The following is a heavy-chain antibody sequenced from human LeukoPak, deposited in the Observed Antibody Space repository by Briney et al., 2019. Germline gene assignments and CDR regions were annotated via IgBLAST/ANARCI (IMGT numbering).Heavy chain of an antibody. CDR1: GFTFNSFT. D-gene: IGHD6-19*01. CDR2: ISNSGQYI. J-gene: IGHJ5*01. V-gene: IGHV3-21*01. Sequence: TGGSLRLSCAASGFTFNSFTMNWVRQAPGKGLEWLSSISNSGQYIYYADSLKGRLTISRDNAKDSMYLQLNSLRAEDPSVYYCARGGYNSAFLDSWGQGTLVSVS. CDR3: ARGGYNSAFLDS.